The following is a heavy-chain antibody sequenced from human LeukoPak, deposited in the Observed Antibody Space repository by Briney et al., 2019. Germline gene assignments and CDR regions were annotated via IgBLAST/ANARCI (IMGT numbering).Heavy chain of an antibody. D-gene: IGHD3-9*01. J-gene: IGHJ6*03. Sequence: SVEVSCKASGGTFSSYTISWVRQAPGQGLEWMGRIIPILGIANYAQKFQGRVTITADKSTSTAYMELSSLRSEDTAVYYCARGLYYDILTGYSPYYYYYMDVWGKGTTVTVSS. CDR2: IIPILGIA. CDR3: ARGLYYDILTGYSPYYYYYMDV. V-gene: IGHV1-69*02. CDR1: GGTFSSYT.